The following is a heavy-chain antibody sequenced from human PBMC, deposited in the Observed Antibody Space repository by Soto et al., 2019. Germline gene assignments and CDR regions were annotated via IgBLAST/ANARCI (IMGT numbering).Heavy chain of an antibody. CDR1: GFSFPDYD. Sequence: GGSLRLSCEGSGFSFPDYDMNWVRQTPGKGLEWVSAISGSGGSTYYADSVKGRFTISRDNSKNTLYLQMNSLRAEDTAVYYCAKDASYSSSQFFDYWGQGTLVTVSS. CDR3: AKDASYSSSQFFDY. V-gene: IGHV3-23*01. CDR2: ISGSGGST. J-gene: IGHJ4*02. D-gene: IGHD6-13*01.